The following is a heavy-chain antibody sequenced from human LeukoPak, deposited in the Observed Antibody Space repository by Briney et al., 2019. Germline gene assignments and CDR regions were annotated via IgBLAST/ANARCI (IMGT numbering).Heavy chain of an antibody. J-gene: IGHJ3*02. CDR1: GGFFSGYY. Sequence: SETLSLTCAVYGGFFSGYYWSWIRQPPGKGLEWIGEINHSGSTNYNPSLKSRVTISVDTSKDQFSLKLSSVTAADTAVYYCARLRETFDAFDIWGQGTMVTVSS. CDR2: INHSGST. CDR3: ARLRETFDAFDI. V-gene: IGHV4-34*01.